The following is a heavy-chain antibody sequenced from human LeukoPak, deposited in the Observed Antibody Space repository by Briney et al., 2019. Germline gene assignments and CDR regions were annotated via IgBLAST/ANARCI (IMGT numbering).Heavy chain of an antibody. CDR2: VDHTGST. D-gene: IGHD3-10*01. CDR1: DDSITMYY. CDR3: AKHITVIRGVTRRGFDF. Sequence: PSETLSLTCSVSDDSITMYYWTWIRQPPGKGLEWIGYVDHTGSTNFNPSLNGRVSISRDTTKNLFSLKLSSVTAADTAVYYCAKHITVIRGVTRRGFDFWGQGTLVTVSS. J-gene: IGHJ4*02. V-gene: IGHV4-59*12.